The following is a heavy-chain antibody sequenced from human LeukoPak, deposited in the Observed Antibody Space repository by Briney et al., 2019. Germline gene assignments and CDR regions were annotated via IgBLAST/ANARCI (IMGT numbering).Heavy chain of an antibody. D-gene: IGHD2/OR15-2a*01. CDR1: GDSITSSGFY. J-gene: IGHJ4*02. CDR2: IYYSGST. V-gene: IGHV4-39*01. Sequence: PSETLSLTCTVSGDSITSSGFYWGWIRQSPGKGLEWIGSIYYSGSTYYNPSLESRVTISVDTSKNQFSLKLSSVTAADTAVYYCAAPYYATYYFDYWGQGTLVTVSS. CDR3: AAPYYATYYFDY.